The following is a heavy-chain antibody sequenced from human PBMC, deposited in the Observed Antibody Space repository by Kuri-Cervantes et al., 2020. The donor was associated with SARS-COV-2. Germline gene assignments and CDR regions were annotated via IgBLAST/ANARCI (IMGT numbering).Heavy chain of an antibody. CDR3: ARLFCGTYRCTNSDGDFDL. CDR2: ISSSGGTI. CDR1: GFTFSSYS. V-gene: IGHV3-48*01. J-gene: IGHJ2*01. D-gene: IGHD2-8*01. Sequence: GGSLRLSCAASGFTFSSYSMNWVRQAPGKGLEWVSYISSSGGTIYYADSVKGRFTISRDNAKNSLYLEINSLRAEDTATYCCARLFCGTYRCTNSDGDFDLWGHGTLVTVSS.